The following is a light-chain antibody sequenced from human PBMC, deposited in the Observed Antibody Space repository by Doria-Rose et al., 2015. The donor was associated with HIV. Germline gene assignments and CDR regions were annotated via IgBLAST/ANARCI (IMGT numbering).Light chain of an antibody. CDR1: QSFSSTY. J-gene: IGKJ1*01. Sequence: EIVMTQSPGTLFLSPGERATLSCRASQSFSSTYLAWYQQKPGQAPSLLIYGGSTRATGIPDRFSASGSGTDFTLTINRLEPEDFALYYCHQYGTSWTFGQGTKVEI. CDR2: GGS. V-gene: IGKV3-20*01. CDR3: HQYGTSWT.